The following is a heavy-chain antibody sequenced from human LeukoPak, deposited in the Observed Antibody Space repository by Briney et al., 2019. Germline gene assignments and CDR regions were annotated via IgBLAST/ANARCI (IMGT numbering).Heavy chain of an antibody. Sequence: SETLSLTCAVYGGSFSGYYWSWIRQPPGKGLEWIGEINHSGSTNYNPSLKSRVTISVDTSKNQFSLKLSSVTAADTAVYYCARDRLELELRGMDVWGQGTTVTVSS. CDR2: INHSGST. V-gene: IGHV4-34*01. J-gene: IGHJ6*02. D-gene: IGHD1-7*01. CDR3: ARDRLELELRGMDV. CDR1: GGSFSGYY.